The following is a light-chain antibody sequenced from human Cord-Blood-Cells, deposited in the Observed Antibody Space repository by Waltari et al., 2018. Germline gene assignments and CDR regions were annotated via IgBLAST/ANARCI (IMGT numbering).Light chain of an antibody. CDR2: GAS. V-gene: IGKV3-15*01. CDR1: QSVSSN. CDR3: QQYNNWPRT. Sequence: EIVMTQSPATLSVSPGERATLSCRASQSVSSNLAWYQQNPGQAPRLLIYGASTRATGIPARFIGSESGTEFTLTISSLQSEDFAVYYCQQYNNWPRTFGQGTKVGIK. J-gene: IGKJ1*01.